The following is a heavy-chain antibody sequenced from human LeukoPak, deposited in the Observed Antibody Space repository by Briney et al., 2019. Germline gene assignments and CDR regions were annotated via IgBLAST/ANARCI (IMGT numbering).Heavy chain of an antibody. Sequence: GGSLRLSCAASGFTFSNAWMSWVRQAPGKGLEWVGRIKSKTEGGTTDYAAPVKGRFTISRDDSKNTLYLQMNSLKTEDTAVYYCTTDGRMDVWGQGTTVTVSS. V-gene: IGHV3-15*01. CDR2: IKSKTEGGTT. CDR1: GFTFSNAW. CDR3: TTDGRMDV. J-gene: IGHJ6*02.